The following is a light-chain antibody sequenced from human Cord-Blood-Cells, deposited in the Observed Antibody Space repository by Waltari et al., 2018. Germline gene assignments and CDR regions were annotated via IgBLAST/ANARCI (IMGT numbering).Light chain of an antibody. CDR2: AAS. J-gene: IGKJ4*01. CDR1: QSISSY. Sequence: DIQMTQSPSSLSASVGDRVTITCRASQSISSYLNWYQQKPGKAPKLLIYAASSLQSGGPSRFSGSGSGTDFTLTISSLQPEEFATYYCQQSYSTPLFGGGTKVEIK. CDR3: QQSYSTPL. V-gene: IGKV1-39*01.